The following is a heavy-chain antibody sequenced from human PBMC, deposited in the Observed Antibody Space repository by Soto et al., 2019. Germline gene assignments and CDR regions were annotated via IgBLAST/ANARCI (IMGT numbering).Heavy chain of an antibody. D-gene: IGHD6-19*01. Sequence: VQLVESGGGVVQPGRSLRLSCAASGFTFSDYAMHWVRQAPGKGLEWVAVVSHDGRNTHYADSVKGRFTISRDSSKNTGSLEMTRLGAEDTGVYCCAEGGRKWLVASDFYCWGQGALVTVSS. V-gene: IGHV3-30*03. CDR3: AEGGRKWLVASDFYC. CDR1: GFTFSDYA. J-gene: IGHJ4*02. CDR2: VSHDGRNT.